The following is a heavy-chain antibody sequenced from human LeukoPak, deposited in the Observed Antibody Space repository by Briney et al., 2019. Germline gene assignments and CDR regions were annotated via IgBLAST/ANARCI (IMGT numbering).Heavy chain of an antibody. Sequence: SETLSLTCTVSGGSISSYYWSWIRQPPGEGLEWIGYIYYSGSTNYNPSLKSRVTISVDTSKNQVSLKLSSVTAADTAVYYCARRHYGEADYWGQGTLVTVSS. CDR3: ARRHYGEADY. V-gene: IGHV4-59*01. J-gene: IGHJ4*02. CDR1: GGSISSYY. D-gene: IGHD4-17*01. CDR2: IYYSGST.